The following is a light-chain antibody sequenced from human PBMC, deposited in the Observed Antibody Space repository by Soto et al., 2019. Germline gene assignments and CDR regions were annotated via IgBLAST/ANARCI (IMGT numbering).Light chain of an antibody. Sequence: DIQMTQSPSSLSPSVGDRVTITCWPIRSISDWLAGYQQKPGKAPEVLIFDASNLKSGVSSRFRGIGSGTEFTLTISSLQPEDFATYYCQQSYSIPRTFGQGTKVDIK. V-gene: IGKV1-5*01. CDR1: RSISDW. J-gene: IGKJ1*01. CDR2: DAS. CDR3: QQSYSIPRT.